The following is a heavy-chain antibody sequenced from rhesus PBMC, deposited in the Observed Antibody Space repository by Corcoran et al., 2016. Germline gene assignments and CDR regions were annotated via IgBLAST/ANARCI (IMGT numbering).Heavy chain of an antibody. CDR3: AREEYYYSVSYYSSLDY. Sequence: GLVKPSETLSLTCTVSGGSISDNYYWNWIRQPPGKGLEWMGRIYGSGWSTSYNPSLKSRVTISKDTSKNQFSLKLSSVTAADTAVYYCAREEYYYSVSYYSSLDYWGQGVLVTVSS. CDR1: GGSISDNYY. J-gene: IGHJ4*01. V-gene: IGHV4-143*01. D-gene: IGHD3-16*01. CDR2: IYGSGWST.